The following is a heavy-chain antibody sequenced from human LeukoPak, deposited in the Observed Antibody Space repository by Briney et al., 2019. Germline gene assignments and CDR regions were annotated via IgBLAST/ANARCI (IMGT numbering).Heavy chain of an antibody. J-gene: IGHJ6*02. CDR2: INHSGST. CDR1: GGSFSGYY. Sequence: APETLSLTCAVYGGSFSGYYWSWIRQPPGKGLEWIGEINHSGSTNYNPSLKSRVTISVDTSKNQFSLKLSPVTAADTAVYYCARGPHYYYYYGMDVWGQGTTVTVSS. CDR3: ARGPHYYYYYGMDV. V-gene: IGHV4-34*01.